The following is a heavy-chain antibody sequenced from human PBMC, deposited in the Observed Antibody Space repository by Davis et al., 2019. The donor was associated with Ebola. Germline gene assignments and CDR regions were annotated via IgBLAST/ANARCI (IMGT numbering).Heavy chain of an antibody. CDR3: AKDRLERGLLFKPSDAFDM. Sequence: PGGSLRLSCATSGFTFSSYAMIWVRQAPGKGLEWVSAISGSSGTTYYADSVKGRFTLSRDNSKNTLFLHMTSLRAEDSAVYYCAKDRLERGLLFKPSDAFDMWGQGTMVTVSS. D-gene: IGHD1-1*01. J-gene: IGHJ3*02. V-gene: IGHV3-23*01. CDR2: ISGSSGTT. CDR1: GFTFSSYA.